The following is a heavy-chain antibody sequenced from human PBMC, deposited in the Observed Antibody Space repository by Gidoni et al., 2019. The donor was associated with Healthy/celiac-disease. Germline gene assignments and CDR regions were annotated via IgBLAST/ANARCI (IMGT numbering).Heavy chain of an antibody. Sequence: PGSSVKVSCKASGGTFSSYAISWVRQAPGQGLEWMGGIIPIFGTAYYAQKFQGRVTITADESTSTAYMELSSLRSEDTAVYYCARDPDYGGNSEYYYGMDVWGQGTTVTVSS. CDR3: ARDPDYGGNSEYYYGMDV. J-gene: IGHJ6*02. CDR1: GGTFSSYA. D-gene: IGHD4-17*01. CDR2: IIPIFGTA. V-gene: IGHV1-69*01.